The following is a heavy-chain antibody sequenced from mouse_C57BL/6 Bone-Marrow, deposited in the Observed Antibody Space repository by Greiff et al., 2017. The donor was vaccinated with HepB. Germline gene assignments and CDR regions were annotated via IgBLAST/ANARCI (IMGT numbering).Heavy chain of an antibody. CDR3: ARDLDYFDY. J-gene: IGHJ2*01. CDR1: GFTFSDSY. V-gene: IGHV5-16*01. Sequence: EVKVVESEGGLVQPGSSMKLSCTASGFTFSDSYLAWVRQVPEKGLEWVANINYDGSSTYYLDSLKSRFIISRDNAKNILYLQMSSLKSEDTATYYCARDLDYFDYWGQGTTLTVSS. CDR2: INYDGSST.